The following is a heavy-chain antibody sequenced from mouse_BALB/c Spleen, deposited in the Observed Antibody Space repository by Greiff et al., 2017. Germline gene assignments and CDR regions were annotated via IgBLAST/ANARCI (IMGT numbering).Heavy chain of an antibody. CDR3: ARHVEDEYDPDY. D-gene: IGHD2-4*01. Sequence: EVQRVESGGDLVKPGGSLKLSCAASGFTFSSYGMSWVRQTPDKRLEWVATISSGGSYTYYPDSVKGRFTISRDNAKNTLYLQMSSLKSEDTAMYYCARHVEDEYDPDYWGQGTTLTVSS. J-gene: IGHJ2*01. CDR1: GFTFSSYG. CDR2: ISSGGSYT. V-gene: IGHV5-6*01.